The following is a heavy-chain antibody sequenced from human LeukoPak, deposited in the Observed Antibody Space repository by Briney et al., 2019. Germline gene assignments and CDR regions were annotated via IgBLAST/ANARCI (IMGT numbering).Heavy chain of an antibody. D-gene: IGHD4-23*01. CDR3: SRTLRGGKFDY. CDR1: GFNVSSNY. Sequence: QPGGSLRLSRAASGFNVSSNYMTWVRQAPGKGLEWVSVIYRGGSTYYADSVKGRFTISRHNSRDTMYLQMNSLRTEDTAVYYCSRTLRGGKFDYWGQGTLVTVSS. CDR2: IYRGGST. J-gene: IGHJ4*02. V-gene: IGHV3-53*04.